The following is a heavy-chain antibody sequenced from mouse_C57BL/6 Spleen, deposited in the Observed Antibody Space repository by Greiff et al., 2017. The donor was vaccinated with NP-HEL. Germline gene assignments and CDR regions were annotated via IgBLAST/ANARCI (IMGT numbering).Heavy chain of an antibody. CDR1: GYTFTSYW. V-gene: IGHV1-72*01. Sequence: QVQLQQPGAELVKPGASVKLSCKASGYTFTSYWMHWVKQRPGRGLEWIGRIDPNSGGTKYNEKFKSKATLTVDKSSSTAYMQLSSLTSEASAVYYGARCYGSSYGDAMDYWGQGTSVTVSS. CDR3: ARCYGSSYGDAMDY. D-gene: IGHD1-1*01. CDR2: IDPNSGGT. J-gene: IGHJ4*01.